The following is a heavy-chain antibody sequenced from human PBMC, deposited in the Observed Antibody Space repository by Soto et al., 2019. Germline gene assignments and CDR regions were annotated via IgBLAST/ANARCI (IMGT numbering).Heavy chain of an antibody. Sequence: GESLKISCKGSGYSFTSYWIGWVRQMPGKGLEWMGIIYPGDSNTRYSPSLQGQVTISVDKSISTAYLQWSSLKATDTAMYYCATLGLYQLLEVDYYGMDVWGQGTTVTVSS. CDR2: IYPGDSNT. V-gene: IGHV5-51*01. CDR3: ATLGLYQLLEVDYYGMDV. CDR1: GYSFTSYW. D-gene: IGHD2-2*01. J-gene: IGHJ6*02.